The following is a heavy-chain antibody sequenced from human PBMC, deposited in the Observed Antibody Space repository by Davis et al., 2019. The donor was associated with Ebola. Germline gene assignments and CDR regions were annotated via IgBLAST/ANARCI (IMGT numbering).Heavy chain of an antibody. V-gene: IGHV3-23*01. CDR3: ARELRYFDWSGYYGMDV. D-gene: IGHD3-9*01. Sequence: GESLKISCAASGFTFSSYAMSWVRQAPGKGLEWVSAISGSGGSTYYADSVKGRFTISRDNAKNSLYLQMNSLRDEDTAVYYCARELRYFDWSGYYGMDVWGQGTTVTVSS. J-gene: IGHJ6*02. CDR1: GFTFSSYA. CDR2: ISGSGGST.